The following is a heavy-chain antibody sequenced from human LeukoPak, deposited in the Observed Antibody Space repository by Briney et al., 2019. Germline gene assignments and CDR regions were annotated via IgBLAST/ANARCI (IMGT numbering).Heavy chain of an antibody. Sequence: PSETLSLTCTVSGGSISSYYWSWIRQPPGKGLEWIGYIYYSGSTNYNPSLKSRVTISVDTSKNQFSLKLSSVTAADTAVYYCARDLRAGTDYYFDYWGQGTLVTVSS. CDR3: ARDLRAGTDYYFDY. CDR1: GGSISSYY. J-gene: IGHJ4*02. V-gene: IGHV4-59*01. D-gene: IGHD6-19*01. CDR2: IYYSGST.